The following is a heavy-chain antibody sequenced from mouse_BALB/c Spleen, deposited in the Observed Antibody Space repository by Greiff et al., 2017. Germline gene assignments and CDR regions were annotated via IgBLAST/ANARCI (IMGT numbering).Heavy chain of an antibody. CDR1: GFSLTSYG. V-gene: IGHV2-9*02. J-gene: IGHJ2*01. CDR3: ARDRDYYGSSYDY. CDR2: IWAGGST. Sequence: VHLVESGPGLVAPSQSLSITCTVSGFSLTSYGVHWVRQPPGKGLEWLGVIWAGGSTNYNSALMSRLSISKDNSKSQVFLKMNSLQTDDTAMYYCARDRDYYGSSYDYWGQGTTLTVSS. D-gene: IGHD1-1*01.